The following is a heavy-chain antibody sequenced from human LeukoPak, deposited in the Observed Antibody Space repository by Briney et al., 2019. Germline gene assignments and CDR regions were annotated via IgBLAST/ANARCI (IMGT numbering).Heavy chain of an antibody. V-gene: IGHV4-4*02. Sequence: SETLSLTCAVSGGSISSSNWWSWVRQPPGKGLEWNGEIYHSGSTNYNPSLKSRVTISVDKSKNQFSLKLSSVTAADTAVYYCARHALNYYDSSGYQPYFDYWGQGTLVTVSS. J-gene: IGHJ4*02. D-gene: IGHD3-22*01. CDR3: ARHALNYYDSSGYQPYFDY. CDR2: IYHSGST. CDR1: GGSISSSNW.